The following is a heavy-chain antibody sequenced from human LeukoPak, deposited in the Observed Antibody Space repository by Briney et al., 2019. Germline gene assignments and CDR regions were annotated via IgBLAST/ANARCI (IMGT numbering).Heavy chain of an antibody. J-gene: IGHJ6*02. V-gene: IGHV3-15*01. CDR3: TTGVKQAAAGTGYYYYGMDV. D-gene: IGHD6-13*01. Sequence: GGSLRLSCAASGFTFSNAWMSWVRQAPGKGLEWVGRIKSKTDGGTTDYAAPVKGRFTISRDDSKNTLYLQMNSLKTEDTAVYYCTTGVKQAAAGTGYYYYGMDVWGQGTTVTVSS. CDR2: IKSKTDGGTT. CDR1: GFTFSNAW.